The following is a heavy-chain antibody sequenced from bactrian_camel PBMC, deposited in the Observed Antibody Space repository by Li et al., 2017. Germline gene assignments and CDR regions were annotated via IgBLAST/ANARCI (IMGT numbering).Heavy chain of an antibody. Sequence: VQLVESGGGLVQPGGSLRLSCAASGFTFSNYDMTWVRQAPGKEREGVAAIDVIEKDDGTSYVDSVKGRFTISKDNVKNTLYLQMNYLKSDDTATYYCAAVYSTCDFWDHRATKWGQGTQVTVS. J-gene: IGHJ4*01. CDR3: AAVYSTCDFWDHRATK. CDR1: GFTFSNYD. CDR2: IDVIEKDDGT. V-gene: IGHV3S42*01. D-gene: IGHD3*01.